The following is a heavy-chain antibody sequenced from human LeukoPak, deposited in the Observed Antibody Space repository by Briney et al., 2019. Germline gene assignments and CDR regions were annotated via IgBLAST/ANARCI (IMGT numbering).Heavy chain of an antibody. J-gene: IGHJ4*02. Sequence: GESLKISCKGSGYSFTTYWIGWVRQMPGKGLEWMGLIYPTDSDTRYSPSFQGQVTISADKSVSTAYLQWSSLKASDTAMYYCARRGVGGTGYFDYWGQGTLVTVSS. CDR1: GYSFTTYW. CDR3: ARRGVGGTGYFDY. CDR2: IYPTDSDT. V-gene: IGHV5-51*01. D-gene: IGHD1-26*01.